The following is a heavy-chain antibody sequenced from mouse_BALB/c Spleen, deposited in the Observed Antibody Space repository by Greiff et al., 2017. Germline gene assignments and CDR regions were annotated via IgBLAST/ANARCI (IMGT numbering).Heavy chain of an antibody. J-gene: IGHJ2*01. CDR2: ISCYNGAT. D-gene: IGHD1-2*01. CDR3: ARSGYHDY. CDR1: GYSFTGYY. Sequence: VQLQQSGPELVKTGASVKISCKASGYSFTGYYMHWVKQSHGKSLEWIGYISCYNGATSYNQKFKDKATLTADKSSSTAYMQLSSLTSEDSAVYYCARSGYHDYWGQGTTLTVSS. V-gene: IGHV1S135*01.